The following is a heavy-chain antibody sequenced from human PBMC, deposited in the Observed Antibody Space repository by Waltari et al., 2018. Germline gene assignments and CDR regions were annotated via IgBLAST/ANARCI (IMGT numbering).Heavy chain of an antibody. CDR2: IRSKAYGGTT. V-gene: IGHV3-49*03. D-gene: IGHD4-17*01. CDR3: TRGFYGNYFDY. CDR1: GFTCVDDA. Sequence: EVQLVESGGGLVQPGRSLRLSCTASGFTCVDDASSWFRRAPGKGLEWVGCIRSKAYGGTTEYAASVKGRFTISRDDSKSIAYLQMNSLKTEDTAVYYCTRGFYGNYFDYWGQGTLVTVSS. J-gene: IGHJ4*02.